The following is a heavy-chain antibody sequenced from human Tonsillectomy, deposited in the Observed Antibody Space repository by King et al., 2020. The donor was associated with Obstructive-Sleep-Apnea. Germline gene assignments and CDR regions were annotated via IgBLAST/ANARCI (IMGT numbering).Heavy chain of an antibody. Sequence: VQLQESGPGLVKPSETLSLTCTVSGGSVSSGIYYWSWIRQPPGKGLEWIGYIYYSGSTNYNPSLKSRVTISVDTSKNLFSLKLSSVTAADTAVYYCARDGSGWTGVFDYWGQGTLVTVSS. CDR3: ARDGSGWTGVFDY. CDR1: GGSVSSGIYY. V-gene: IGHV4-61*01. D-gene: IGHD6-19*01. CDR2: IYYSGST. J-gene: IGHJ4*02.